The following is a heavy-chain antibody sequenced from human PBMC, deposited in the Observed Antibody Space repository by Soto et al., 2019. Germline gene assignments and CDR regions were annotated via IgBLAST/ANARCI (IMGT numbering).Heavy chain of an antibody. V-gene: IGHV4-34*01. CDR2: INHSGST. J-gene: IGHJ4*02. CDR1: GGSFSGYY. CDR3: ARVLVAGSISPYYFDY. D-gene: IGHD6-19*01. Sequence: SETLSLTCAVYGGSFSGYYWSWIRQPPGKGLEWIGEINHSGSTNYNPSLKSRVTISVDTSKNQFSLKLSSVTAADTAVYYCARVLVAGSISPYYFDYWGQGTLVTVSS.